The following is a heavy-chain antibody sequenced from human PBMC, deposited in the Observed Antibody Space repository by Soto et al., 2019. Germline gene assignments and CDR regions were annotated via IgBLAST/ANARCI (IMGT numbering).Heavy chain of an antibody. Sequence: QITLKESGPTLVKPTQTLTLTCTFSGFSLSTSGVGVGWIRQPPGKALEWLALIYWDDDKRHSPSLKSRLTITKDTSKNQVVHTMDNMDPVDTATYYCAHSADYVWGSYPFAYWGQGNLVAVSS. CDR2: IYWDDDK. J-gene: IGHJ4*02. V-gene: IGHV2-5*02. D-gene: IGHD3-16*02. CDR1: GFSLSTSGVG. CDR3: AHSADYVWGSYPFAY.